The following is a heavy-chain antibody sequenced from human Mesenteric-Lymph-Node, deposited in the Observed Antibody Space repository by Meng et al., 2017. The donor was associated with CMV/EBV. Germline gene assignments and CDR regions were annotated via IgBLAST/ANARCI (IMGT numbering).Heavy chain of an antibody. Sequence: LSLTCAASGFTFSNYEMNWVRQAPGKGLEWVSYISSSGSTIYYADSVKGRFTISRDNAKNSLYLQMNSLRAEDTALYYCAKDSSCTNGVCYSEAYYYYGLDVWGQGTTVTVSS. J-gene: IGHJ6*02. CDR2: ISSSGSTI. D-gene: IGHD2-8*01. V-gene: IGHV3-48*03. CDR3: AKDSSCTNGVCYSEAYYYYGLDV. CDR1: GFTFSNYE.